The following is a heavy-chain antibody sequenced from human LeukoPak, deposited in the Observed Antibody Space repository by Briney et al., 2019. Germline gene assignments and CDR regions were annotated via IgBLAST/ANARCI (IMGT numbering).Heavy chain of an antibody. CDR2: IYYSGST. D-gene: IGHD2-8*01. J-gene: IGHJ4*02. Sequence: PSETLSLTCTVSGGSISSYYWSWIRQPPGKGLEYTGFIYYSGSTKYNPSLKSRVTISVDTSKNQFSLKLSPVTAADTAVYFCAREPASTLIAGINFFDYWGQGTLVTVSS. V-gene: IGHV4-59*01. CDR1: GGSISSYY. CDR3: AREPASTLIAGINFFDY.